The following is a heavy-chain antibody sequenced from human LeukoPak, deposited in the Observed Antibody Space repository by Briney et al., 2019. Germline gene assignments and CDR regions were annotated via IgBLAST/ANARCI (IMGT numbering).Heavy chain of an antibody. CDR1: GFTVSGNY. J-gene: IGHJ3*01. CDR2: MHFTGKT. Sequence: LRLSCAASGFTVSGNYMSWIRQPPGKGLEWIAYMHFTGKTDSNPSLKSRVTISVDTSRGQFSLQLTSVTAADTAVYYCVRHEPGWRGAFDFWGQGTMVTVSS. D-gene: IGHD1-14*01. CDR3: VRHEPGWRGAFDF. V-gene: IGHV4-59*08.